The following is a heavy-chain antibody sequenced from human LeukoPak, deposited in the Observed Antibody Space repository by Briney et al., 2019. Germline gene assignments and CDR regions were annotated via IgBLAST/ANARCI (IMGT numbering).Heavy chain of an antibody. CDR1: GFTFSSYG. CDR3: ASKGGSFTISGVLYNDAFAI. J-gene: IGHJ3*02. CDR2: IWYDGSNK. Sequence: GGSLRLSCAASGFTFSSYGMHWVRQAPGKGLEWVAVIWYDGSNKYYADSVKGRFTISRDNSKNTLYLQMNNLRAEDTAVYYCASKGGSFTISGVLYNDAFAIWGQGTMVTVSA. V-gene: IGHV3-33*01. D-gene: IGHD3-3*01.